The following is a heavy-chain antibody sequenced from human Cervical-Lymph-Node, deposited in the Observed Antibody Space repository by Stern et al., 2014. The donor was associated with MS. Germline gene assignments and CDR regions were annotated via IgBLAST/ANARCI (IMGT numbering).Heavy chain of an antibody. J-gene: IGHJ4*02. V-gene: IGHV3-30-3*01. CDR3: ASGRGDADSILGD. D-gene: IGHD3-10*01. Sequence: QVQLVQSGGGVVQPGRSLRISCAASGLTFPKYAIHWVRQAPGKGLALVALISLGGGSTYYADSVKGRFTISRENSDHTLFLEMKILRPEDTAVYYCASGRGDADSILGDWGLGTLVTVSS. CDR2: ISLGGGST. CDR1: GLTFPKYA.